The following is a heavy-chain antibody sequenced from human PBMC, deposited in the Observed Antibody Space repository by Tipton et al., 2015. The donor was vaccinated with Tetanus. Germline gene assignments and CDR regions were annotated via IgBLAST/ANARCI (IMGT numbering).Heavy chain of an antibody. CDR2: IYPGDSDT. CDR1: GYSFTSYW. D-gene: IGHD2-15*01. J-gene: IGHJ3*02. CDR3: ARPAVVAATPVAFDI. Sequence: QLVQSGAEVKKPGESLKISCKGSGYSFTSYWIGWVRQMPGKGLEWMGIIYPGDSDTRYSPSFQGQVTISAEKSISTAYLQWSSLKASDTAMYYCARPAVVAATPVAFDIWGQGTMVTVSS. V-gene: IGHV5-51*01.